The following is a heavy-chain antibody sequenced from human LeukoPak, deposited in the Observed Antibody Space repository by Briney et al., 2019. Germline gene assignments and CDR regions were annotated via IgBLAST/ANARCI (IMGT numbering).Heavy chain of an antibody. V-gene: IGHV3-30-3*01. CDR3: ARDDYGFDC. D-gene: IGHD4-17*01. CDR1: GFTFSSYA. CDR2: ISYDGSNK. J-gene: IGHJ4*02. Sequence: PGGSLRLSCAASGFTFSSYAMHWVRQAPGKGLEWVAVISYDGSNKYYADSVKGRFTISRDNSKNTLHLEMNSLSVEDTAVYYCARDDYGFDCWGQGTLVTVSS.